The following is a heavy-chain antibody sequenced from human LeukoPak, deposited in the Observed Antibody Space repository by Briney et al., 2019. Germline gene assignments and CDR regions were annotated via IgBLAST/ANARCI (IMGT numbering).Heavy chain of an antibody. CDR2: ISGSSSTI. D-gene: IGHD6-13*01. Sequence: PGGSLRLSCAASGFTFSVYSMTWVRQAPGKGLEWVSYISGSSSTIYYADSLKGRFTISRDNAKNSLYLQMNSLRAEDTAVYYCARDTYSRLDYWGQGTLVTVSS. CDR3: ARDTYSRLDY. CDR1: GFTFSVYS. V-gene: IGHV3-48*01. J-gene: IGHJ4*02.